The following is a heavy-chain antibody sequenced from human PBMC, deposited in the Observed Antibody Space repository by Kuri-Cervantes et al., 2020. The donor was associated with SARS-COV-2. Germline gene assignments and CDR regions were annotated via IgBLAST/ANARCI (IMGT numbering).Heavy chain of an antibody. D-gene: IGHD2-2*02. J-gene: IGHJ6*03. CDR2: LNHSGNA. CDR3: ARGREGVEPATVLGLGFYYYYFMDV. Sequence: LRPSFPVLGGSSSDYAWRWVPKPPEKGLKWIGDLNHSGNANYTPSFKSRVSISVDTSKNQFSLRLSSVIAADTAVYYCARGREGVEPATVLGLGFYYYYFMDVWGRGTTVTVSS. CDR1: GGSSSDYA. V-gene: IGHV4-34*01.